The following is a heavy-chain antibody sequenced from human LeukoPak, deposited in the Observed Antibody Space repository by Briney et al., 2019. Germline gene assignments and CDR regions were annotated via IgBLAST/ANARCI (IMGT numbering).Heavy chain of an antibody. V-gene: IGHV3-33*01. J-gene: IGHJ4*02. D-gene: IGHD3-10*01. CDR2: IWYDGSNK. Sequence: GGSLRLSCAASGFTFSSYGMHWARQAPGKGLEWVAVIWYDGSNKYYADSVKGRFTISRDNSKNTLYLQMNSLRAEDTAVYYCAGSPRFGSYMPTDYWGQGTLVTVSS. CDR3: AGSPRFGSYMPTDY. CDR1: GFTFSSYG.